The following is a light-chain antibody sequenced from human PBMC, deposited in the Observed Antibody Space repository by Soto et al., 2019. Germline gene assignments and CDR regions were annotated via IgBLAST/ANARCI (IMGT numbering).Light chain of an antibody. CDR3: QQYGSSPPRYT. CDR2: GAS. Sequence: EIVLTQSPGTLSLSPGERATLSCRASQSVSSSYLAWYQQKPGQAPRLLIYGASSRATGIPDRFSGSGSGTAVTLTISRLEPEDFAVYYCQQYGSSPPRYTFGQGTKLEIK. CDR1: QSVSSSY. J-gene: IGKJ2*01. V-gene: IGKV3-20*01.